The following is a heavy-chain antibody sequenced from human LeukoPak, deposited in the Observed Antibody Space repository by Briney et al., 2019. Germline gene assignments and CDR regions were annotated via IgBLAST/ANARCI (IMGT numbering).Heavy chain of an antibody. CDR3: AKDIGTTSLYNWFDP. D-gene: IGHD2/OR15-2a*01. CDR2: IPNDGSNT. J-gene: IGHJ5*02. CDR1: GFTFSIYG. V-gene: IGHV3-33*03. Sequence: GRSLTLSSTASGFTFSIYGFHWVRQAPGKGLEWVATIPNDGSNTFYLDSVKGRFTISRDNSKNTLYLQMNSLRAEDTAVYYCAKDIGTTSLYNWFDPWGQGALVSVSS.